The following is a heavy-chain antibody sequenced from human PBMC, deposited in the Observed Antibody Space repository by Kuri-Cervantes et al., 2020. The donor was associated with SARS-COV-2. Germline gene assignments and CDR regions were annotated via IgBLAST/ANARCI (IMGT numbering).Heavy chain of an antibody. CDR1: GGTFSSYA. CDR2: INPNSGGT. V-gene: IGHV1-2*04. Sequence: ASVKVSCKASGGTFSSYAISWVRQAPGQGLEWMGWINPNSGGTNYAQKFQGWVTMTRDTSISTVYMELSRLRSDDTAVYYCARSTPLRRLVVISQGGAFDIWGQGTMVTVSS. J-gene: IGHJ3*02. CDR3: ARSTPLRRLVVISQGGAFDI. D-gene: IGHD3-22*01.